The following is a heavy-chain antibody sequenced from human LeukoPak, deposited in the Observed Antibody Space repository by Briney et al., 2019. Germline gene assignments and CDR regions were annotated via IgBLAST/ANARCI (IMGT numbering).Heavy chain of an antibody. V-gene: IGHV3-13*01. D-gene: IGHD6-13*01. CDR1: GFTFSSYD. CDR2: IGTAGGT. CDR3: ARGSGIAAAGTRAFDI. Sequence: PGGSLRLSCAASGFTFSSYDMHWVRQATGKGLEWVSAIGTAGGTYYPGSVKGRFTISRENAKNSLYLQMNSLRAGDTAVYYCARGSGIAAAGTRAFDIWGQGTMVTVSS. J-gene: IGHJ3*02.